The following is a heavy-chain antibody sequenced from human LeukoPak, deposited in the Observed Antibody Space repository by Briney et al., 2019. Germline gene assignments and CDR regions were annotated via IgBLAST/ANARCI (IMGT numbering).Heavy chain of an antibody. D-gene: IGHD4-17*01. CDR3: ATLSDYGDYYFDY. Sequence: SETLSLTCAVYGGSFSSYYWGWIRQPPGKGLEWIGSIYYSGSTYYNPSLKSRVTISVDTSKNQFSLKLSSVTAADTAVYYCATLSDYGDYYFDYWGQGTLVTVSS. J-gene: IGHJ4*02. V-gene: IGHV4-39*01. CDR2: IYYSGST. CDR1: GGSFSSYY.